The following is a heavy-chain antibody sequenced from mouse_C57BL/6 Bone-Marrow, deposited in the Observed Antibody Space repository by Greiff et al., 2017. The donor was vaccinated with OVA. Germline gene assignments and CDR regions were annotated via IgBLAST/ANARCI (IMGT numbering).Heavy chain of an antibody. Sequence: QVQLQQSGPELVKPGASVKISCKASGYAFSSSWMNWVKQRPGKGLEWIGRIYPGDGDTNYNGKFKGKATLTADRSSSTAYMQLSSLTSEDSAVYVCARARYYGSSHWYFDVWGTGTTVTVSS. CDR3: ARARYYGSSHWYFDV. D-gene: IGHD1-1*01. J-gene: IGHJ1*03. V-gene: IGHV1-82*01. CDR2: IYPGDGDT. CDR1: GYAFSSSW.